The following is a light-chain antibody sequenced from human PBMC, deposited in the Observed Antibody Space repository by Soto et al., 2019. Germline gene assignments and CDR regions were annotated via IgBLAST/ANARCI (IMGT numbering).Light chain of an antibody. V-gene: IGKV3-20*01. J-gene: IGKJ1*01. CDR2: GAS. CDR1: QSVSSSY. CDR3: QQYGSSSWT. Sequence: EIVFTQSPGTPSLSPGERAPLSCRASQSVSSSYLAWYQQKPGQAPRLLIYGASSRATGIPDRFSGSVSGTDFTLTISRLEPEDFVVYYCQQYGSSSWTFGQGTKVDIK.